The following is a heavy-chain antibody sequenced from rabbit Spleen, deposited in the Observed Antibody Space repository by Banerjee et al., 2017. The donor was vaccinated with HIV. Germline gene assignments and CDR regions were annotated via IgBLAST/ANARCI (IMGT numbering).Heavy chain of an antibody. J-gene: IGHJ4*01. Sequence: QEQLVESGGDLVQPGASLTLTCTDYGFSFNHSYWICWVRPAPGKGLELIACIYIGGGSTFYASWAKGRVTISESSSSTVTLQMTSLTAADTATYFCSRGNGSGDYIDVCFNLWGQGTLVTVS. CDR1: GFSFNHSYW. V-gene: IGHV1S45*01. D-gene: IGHD1-1*01. CDR2: IYIGGGST. CDR3: SRGNGSGDYIDVCFNL.